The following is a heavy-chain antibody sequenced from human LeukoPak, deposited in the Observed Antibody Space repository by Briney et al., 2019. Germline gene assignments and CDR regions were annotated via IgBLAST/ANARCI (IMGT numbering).Heavy chain of an antibody. CDR3: ARVIAEGGGVGPSDY. V-gene: IGHV4-39*01. J-gene: IGHJ4*02. Sequence: SETLSLTCTVSGGSISSSSYYWGWIRQPPGKGLEWIGSIYYSGSTYYNPSLKSRVTISVDTSKNQFSLKLSSVTAADTAVYYCARVIAEGGGVGPSDYWGQGTLVTVSS. CDR1: GGSISSSSYY. D-gene: IGHD3-16*01. CDR2: IYYSGST.